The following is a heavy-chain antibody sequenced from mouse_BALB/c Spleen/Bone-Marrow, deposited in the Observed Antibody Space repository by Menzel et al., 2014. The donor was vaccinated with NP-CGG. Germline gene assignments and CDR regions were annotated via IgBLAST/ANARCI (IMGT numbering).Heavy chain of an antibody. D-gene: IGHD1-1*01. CDR2: IRNKANGYTT. V-gene: IGHV7-3*02. J-gene: IGHJ2*01. CDR3: ARDRGGLLFDY. CDR1: GFTFTDYY. Sequence: EVKVVESGGGLVQPGGSLRLSCATSGFTFTDYYMNWVRQPPGKALEWLGFIRNKANGYTTEYSASVKGRFTISRDNSRSILYLQMNTLRAEDSATYYCARDRGGLLFDYWGQGTTLTVSS.